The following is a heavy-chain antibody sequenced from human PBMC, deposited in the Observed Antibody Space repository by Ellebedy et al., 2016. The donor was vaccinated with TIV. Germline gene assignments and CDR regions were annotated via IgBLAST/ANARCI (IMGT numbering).Heavy chain of an antibody. Sequence: GESLKISXAASGFTFSSYWMSWVRQAPGKGLEWVANIKQDGSDRYYADSVKGRFTISRDNAKNSLYLQMNSLRAEDTAVYYCARTYYDILTGYAFDYWGQGTLVTVSS. J-gene: IGHJ4*02. CDR3: ARTYYDILTGYAFDY. CDR1: GFTFSSYW. CDR2: IKQDGSDR. V-gene: IGHV3-7*01. D-gene: IGHD3-9*01.